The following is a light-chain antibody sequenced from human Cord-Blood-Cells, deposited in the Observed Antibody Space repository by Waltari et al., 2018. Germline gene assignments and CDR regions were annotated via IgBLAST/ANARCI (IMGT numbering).Light chain of an antibody. CDR2: KAS. V-gene: IGKV1-5*03. CDR3: QQYNSYSPYS. J-gene: IGKJ2*03. CDR1: QSISSW. Sequence: DIQMTQSPSTLSASVGDRVTITCRASQSISSWLAWYQQKPGKAPKLLIYKASSLESGVPARFSGSGSGTEFTLTISSLQPDDFATYYCQQYNSYSPYSFGQGTKWEIK.